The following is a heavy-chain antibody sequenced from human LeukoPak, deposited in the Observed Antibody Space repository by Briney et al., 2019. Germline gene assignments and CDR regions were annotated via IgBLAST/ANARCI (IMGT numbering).Heavy chain of an antibody. CDR2: ISSYNGNT. V-gene: IGHV1-18*04. CDR1: GYTFTSYG. CDR3: ARQRHYYGSGSLCDY. Sequence: ASVKVSCKASGYTFTSYGISWVRQAPGQGLECMGWISSYNGNTNYAQKLQGRDTMTTDTSTSTAYMELRSLRSDDTAVYYCARQRHYYGSGSLCDYWGQGTLVTVSS. D-gene: IGHD3-10*01. J-gene: IGHJ4*02.